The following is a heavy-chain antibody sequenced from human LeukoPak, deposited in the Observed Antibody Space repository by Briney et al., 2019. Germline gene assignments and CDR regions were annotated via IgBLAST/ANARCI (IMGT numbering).Heavy chain of an antibody. D-gene: IGHD6-13*01. CDR2: INPNSGGT. Sequence: ASVKVSCKASGYTFTSYDINWVRQAPGQGLEWMGWINPNSGGTNYAQKFQGRVTMTRDTSISTAYMELSRLRSDDTAVYYCARDRGAAAGIFDYWGQGTLVTVSS. CDR1: GYTFTSYD. V-gene: IGHV1-2*02. CDR3: ARDRGAAAGIFDY. J-gene: IGHJ4*02.